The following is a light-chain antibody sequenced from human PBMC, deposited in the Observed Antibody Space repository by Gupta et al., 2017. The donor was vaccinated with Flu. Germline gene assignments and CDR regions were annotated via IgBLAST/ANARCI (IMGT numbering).Light chain of an antibody. J-gene: IGKJ1*01. CDR2: RVS. CDR1: QSLVHRKGNIY. Sequence: DVVLTQSPLALPVTLGPPASISCRSSQSLVHRKGNIYLTWFQQRPGQSPRRLIYRVSNRDSGVPDRFSGSGSGTDFTLKISRVEAEDVGVYYCMQGTYWPTFGQGTKVEIK. CDR3: MQGTYWPT. V-gene: IGKV2-30*02.